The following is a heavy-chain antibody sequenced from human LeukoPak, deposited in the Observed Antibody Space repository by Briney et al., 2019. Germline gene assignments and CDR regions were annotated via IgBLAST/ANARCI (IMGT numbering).Heavy chain of an antibody. J-gene: IGHJ4*02. V-gene: IGHV1-69*06. D-gene: IGHD3-16*01. CDR1: GGTFSSYA. Sequence: ASVKVSCKASGGTFSSYAISWVRQAPGQGREWMGGIIPIFGTANYAQKFQGRVTITADKSTSTAYMELSSLRSEDTAVYYCARYSTFGGVTYFDYWGQGTLVTVSS. CDR3: ARYSTFGGVTYFDY. CDR2: IIPIFGTA.